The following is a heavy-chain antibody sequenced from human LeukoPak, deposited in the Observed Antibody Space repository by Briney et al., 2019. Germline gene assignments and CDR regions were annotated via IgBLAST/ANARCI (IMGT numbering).Heavy chain of an antibody. J-gene: IGHJ4*02. V-gene: IGHV1-2*02. D-gene: IGHD3-10*01. CDR2: INPNSGGT. Sequence: GASVKVSCKASGYTFTGYYMHWVRQAPGQGLEWMGWINPNSGGTNYAQKFQGRVTMTRDTSISTAYMELSRLRSDDTAVYYCARDITMVRGVIVWEGAPDYWGQGTLVTVSS. CDR1: GYTFTGYY. CDR3: ARDITMVRGVIVWEGAPDY.